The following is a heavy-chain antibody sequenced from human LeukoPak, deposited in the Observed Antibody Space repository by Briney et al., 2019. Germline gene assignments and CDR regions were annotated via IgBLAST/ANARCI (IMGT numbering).Heavy chain of an antibody. Sequence: SETLSLTCTVSGGSISSSSYYWGWIRQPPGTGLEWIGNIYYSGSTYYNPSLKSRVTISVDTSKNQFSLKLSSVTAADTAVYYCARRGSSGYYYVFDYWGQGTLVTVSS. V-gene: IGHV4-39*01. J-gene: IGHJ4*02. CDR3: ARRGSSGYYYVFDY. D-gene: IGHD3-22*01. CDR2: IYYSGST. CDR1: GGSISSSSYY.